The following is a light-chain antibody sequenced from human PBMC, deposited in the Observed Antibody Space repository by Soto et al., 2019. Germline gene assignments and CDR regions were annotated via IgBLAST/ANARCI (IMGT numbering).Light chain of an antibody. CDR2: RTS. Sequence: EVGLPQSPGTVSLSPGERATLACRASQSVSTNYLAWYQQKPGQAPRLLIYRTSTRATGIPDRFSGGGSGTDFTLTISRLEPEDFAVYYCQQYGSSPRLTFGGGTKVDIK. CDR1: QSVSTNY. V-gene: IGKV3-20*01. CDR3: QQYGSSPRLT. J-gene: IGKJ4*01.